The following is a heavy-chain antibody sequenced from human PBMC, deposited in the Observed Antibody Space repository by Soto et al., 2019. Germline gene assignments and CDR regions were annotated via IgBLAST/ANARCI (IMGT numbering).Heavy chain of an antibody. Sequence: GGSLRLSCAASGFTFSSYGMHWARQAPGKGLEWVALIWYDGSIKYYADSVKGRFTISRDDSKNTVFLQMNSLRAEDTAVYYCARQNCSSDSCHHLPLLHLDCWGLGTLVTVSS. J-gene: IGHJ4*02. CDR1: GFTFSSYG. V-gene: IGHV3-33*01. CDR3: ARQNCSSDSCHHLPLLHLDC. CDR2: IWYDGSIK. D-gene: IGHD2-2*01.